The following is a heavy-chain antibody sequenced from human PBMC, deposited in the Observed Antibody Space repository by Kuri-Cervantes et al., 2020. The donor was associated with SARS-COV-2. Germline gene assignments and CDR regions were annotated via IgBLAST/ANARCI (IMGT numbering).Heavy chain of an antibody. CDR2: IDQDGYEK. CDR1: GFTFSSYW. Sequence: GESLKISCAASGFTFSSYWMGWVRQAPGKGLEWVANIDQDGYEKYFVDSVKGRFSISRDNAKNSLFLQMNSLRAEGTAIYFCARPSLNTGSYFPDWGQGTLVTVSS. CDR3: ARPSLNTGSYFPD. J-gene: IGHJ4*02. D-gene: IGHD1-26*01. V-gene: IGHV3-7*03.